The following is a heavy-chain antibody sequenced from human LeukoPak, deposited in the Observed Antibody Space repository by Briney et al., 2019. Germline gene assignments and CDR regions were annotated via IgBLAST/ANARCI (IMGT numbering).Heavy chain of an antibody. CDR2: IYYTGNT. J-gene: IGHJ4*02. CDR1: GGSISSGGYY. CDR3: ARDRTDIVATSHFDY. D-gene: IGHD5-12*01. V-gene: IGHV4-61*08. Sequence: SQTLSLTCAVSGGSISSGGYYWSWIRQPPGKSLEWIGYIYYTGNTNYNPSLKSRVTISMDTSKNQFSLNLSSVTAADTAVYYCARDRTDIVATSHFDYWGQGTLVTVSS.